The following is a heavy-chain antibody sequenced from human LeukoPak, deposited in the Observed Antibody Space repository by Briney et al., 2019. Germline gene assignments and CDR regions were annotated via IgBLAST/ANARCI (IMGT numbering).Heavy chain of an antibody. CDR1: GFSFSAYS. D-gene: IGHD2-2*01. CDR2: ISSSSSYI. J-gene: IGHJ4*02. V-gene: IGHV3-21*01. Sequence: GGSLRLSCAASGFSFSAYSMNWVRRAPGKGLEWVSSISSSSSYIYYADSVRGRFTTSRDNAKNSLYLQMNSLRVEDTAVYFCAKDWGDIVVVPAAPALDNWGQGTLVTVSS. CDR3: AKDWGDIVVVPAAPALDN.